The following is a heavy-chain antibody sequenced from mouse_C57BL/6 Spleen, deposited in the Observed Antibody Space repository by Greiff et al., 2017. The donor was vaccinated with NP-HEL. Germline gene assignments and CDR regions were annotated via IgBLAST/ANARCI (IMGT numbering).Heavy chain of an antibody. Sequence: VQLQQPGAELVKPGASVKLSCKASGYTFTSYWMHWVKQRPGHGLEWIGEILPGSGSTNYNEKFKGKATFTADTSSNTAYMQLSSLTTEDSAIYYCARDPTVVARNAMDYWGQGTSVTVSS. CDR2: ILPGSGST. J-gene: IGHJ4*01. V-gene: IGHV1-9*01. CDR3: ARDPTVVARNAMDY. D-gene: IGHD1-1*01. CDR1: GYTFTSYW.